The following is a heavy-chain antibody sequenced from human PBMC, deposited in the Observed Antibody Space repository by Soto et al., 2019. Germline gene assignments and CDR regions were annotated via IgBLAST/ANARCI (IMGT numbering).Heavy chain of an antibody. CDR3: ARDRKAWIAVAGTYYYYYGMDV. D-gene: IGHD6-19*01. CDR1: GFTFSSYA. CDR2: ISYDGSNK. Sequence: PGGSLRLSCAASGFTFSSYAMHWVRQAPGKGLEWVAVISYDGSNKYYADSVKGRFTISRDNSKNTLYLQMNSLRAEDTAVYYCARDRKAWIAVAGTYYYYYGMDVWGQGTTVTVSS. J-gene: IGHJ6*02. V-gene: IGHV3-30-3*01.